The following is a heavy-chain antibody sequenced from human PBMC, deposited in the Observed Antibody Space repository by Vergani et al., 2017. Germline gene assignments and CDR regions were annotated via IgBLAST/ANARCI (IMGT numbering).Heavy chain of an antibody. V-gene: IGHV4-31*03. CDR1: GGSISSGGYY. Sequence: QVQLQESGPGLVKPSQTLSLTCTVSGGSISSGGYYWSWIRQHPGKGLEWIGYIYYSGSTYYNPSLKSRVTISVDTSKNQFSLKLSSVTAADTAVDYCARVFVRGTARRNCYGMDVWGQGTTVTVSS. CDR3: ARVFVRGTARRNCYGMDV. J-gene: IGHJ6*02. CDR2: IYYSGST. D-gene: IGHD1-1*01.